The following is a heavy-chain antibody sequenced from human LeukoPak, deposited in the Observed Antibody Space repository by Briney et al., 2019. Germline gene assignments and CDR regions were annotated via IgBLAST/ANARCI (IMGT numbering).Heavy chain of an antibody. CDR3: ARGTGLWYGDY. V-gene: IGHV3-66*01. J-gene: IGHJ4*02. CDR2: IYSGGST. CDR1: GFTVSSNF. Sequence: GGSLRLSCAASGFTVSSNFMTWVRQAPGKGLEWVSVIYSGGSTYYADSVKDRFTISRDNSKNMLYLQMNSLRAEDTAVYFCARGTGLWYGDYWGQGTLVTVSS. D-gene: IGHD6-13*01.